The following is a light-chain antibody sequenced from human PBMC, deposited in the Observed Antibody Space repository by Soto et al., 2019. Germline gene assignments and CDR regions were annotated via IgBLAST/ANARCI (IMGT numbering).Light chain of an antibody. CDR2: KAS. V-gene: IGKV1-5*03. CDR3: QHYDTYPYS. CDR1: QNISSW. J-gene: IGKJ2*03. Sequence: DIQLTQSPSSVSASVGDRITIACRASQNISSWLAWYQHKPGRAPKFLLYKASRLESGVPSRFGGSGSGTEFTLTICSVQPDDFATYYCQHYDTYPYSFGPGT.